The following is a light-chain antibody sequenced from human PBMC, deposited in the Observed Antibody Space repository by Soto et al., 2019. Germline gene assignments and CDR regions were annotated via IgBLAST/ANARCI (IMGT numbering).Light chain of an antibody. J-gene: IGLJ1*01. CDR1: NRVIGNYNI. CDR2: EVT. CDR3: CSYAGSNVFV. Sequence: QSALTQPASVSGSPGQSITISCTGSNRVIGNYNIGSCYQQHPDKAPQLIIYEVTKRPSGVSNRFSGSKSGNTASLTISGLQAEDEGDYHCCSYAGSNVFVFGTGTKVTVL. V-gene: IGLV2-23*02.